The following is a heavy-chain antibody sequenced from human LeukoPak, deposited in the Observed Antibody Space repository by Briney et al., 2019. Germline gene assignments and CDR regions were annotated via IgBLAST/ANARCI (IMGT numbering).Heavy chain of an antibody. Sequence: GASVKVSCKASGYTFTSYYMHWVRQAPGQGLEWMGIINPSGGSTSYAQKFQGRVTMTRDTSTSTVYTELSSLRSEDTAVYYCARTETGTTIYYWGQGTLVTVSS. CDR3: ARTETGTTIYY. D-gene: IGHD1-1*01. CDR2: INPSGGST. CDR1: GYTFTSYY. J-gene: IGHJ4*02. V-gene: IGHV1-46*01.